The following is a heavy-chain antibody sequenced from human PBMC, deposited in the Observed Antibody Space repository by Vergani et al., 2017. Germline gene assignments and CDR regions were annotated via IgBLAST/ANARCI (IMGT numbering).Heavy chain of an antibody. V-gene: IGHV4-61*02. CDR2: IFSSGTT. CDR1: GGSVRTSIGYY. Sequence: QVQLQESGPGLVKPSQTLSLSCTVSGGSVRTSIGYYWTWIRQPAGKTLEWIGEIFSSGTTNYNPSFKSRVTIFLDTSKSQFSLKVTSVTAADTAVYFCARGKYNSGDYYYYYGLDVWGQGTTATVSS. J-gene: IGHJ6*02. CDR3: ARGKYNSGDYYYYYGLDV. D-gene: IGHD3-22*01.